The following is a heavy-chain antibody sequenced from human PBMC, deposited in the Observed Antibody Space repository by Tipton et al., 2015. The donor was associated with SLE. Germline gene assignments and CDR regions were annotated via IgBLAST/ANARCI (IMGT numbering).Heavy chain of an antibody. CDR3: ARGGANWGIILDYFDY. J-gene: IGHJ4*02. CDR1: GGSIRSYC. Sequence: TLSLTCTVSGGSIRSYCWSWIRQPPGKGLEWIAWICYSGSTNYSPSLRSRVTILLDTSKSQFSLNLSSVTAADTAVYYCARGGANWGIILDYFDYWGQGTLVTVSS. D-gene: IGHD7-27*01. CDR2: ICYSGST. V-gene: IGHV4-59*08.